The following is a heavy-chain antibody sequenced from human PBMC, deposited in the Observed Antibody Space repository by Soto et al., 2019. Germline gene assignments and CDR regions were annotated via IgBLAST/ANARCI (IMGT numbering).Heavy chain of an antibody. V-gene: IGHV3-23*01. J-gene: IGHJ4*02. CDR2: ISGSGGST. Sequence: GGSLRLSCAASGFTFSSYAMSWVRQAPGKGLEWVSAISGSGGSTYYADSVKGRFTISRDNSKNTLYLQMNSLRAEDTAVYYCAKLWAPGAIAVAGYFDYWGQGTLVTVSS. CDR1: GFTFSSYA. CDR3: AKLWAPGAIAVAGYFDY. D-gene: IGHD6-19*01.